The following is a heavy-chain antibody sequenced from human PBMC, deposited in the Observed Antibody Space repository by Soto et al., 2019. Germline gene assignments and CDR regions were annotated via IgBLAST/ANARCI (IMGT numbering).Heavy chain of an antibody. D-gene: IGHD3-3*01. V-gene: IGHV3-64D*06. CDR2: ISSNGVST. CDR3: VKDRFVNY. Sequence: PGVSLRLSCSASGLSFNDYAMHWVRQAAGKGLRYVSSISSNGVSTYYADSVKGRFTISRDNSKNTLYLQMNSLRVEDTAVYYCVKDRFVNYWGQGALVTVSS. J-gene: IGHJ4*02. CDR1: GLSFNDYA.